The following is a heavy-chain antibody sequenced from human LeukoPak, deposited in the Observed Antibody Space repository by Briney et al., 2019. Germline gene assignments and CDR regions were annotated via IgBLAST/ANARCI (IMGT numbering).Heavy chain of an antibody. J-gene: IGHJ3*02. CDR2: IYYSGST. D-gene: IGHD2-2*01. V-gene: IGHV4-39*01. CDR1: GVSISSSSYY. CDR3: ARKPVIGYCSSTSCYLGVFDI. Sequence: PSETLSLTCTVSGVSISSSSYYWGWVRQPPGKGLEWIGSIYYSGSTYYNPSLKSRVTISVDTSKNQFSLKLSSVTAADTAVYDCARKPVIGYCSSTSCYLGVFDIWAQGTMVTV.